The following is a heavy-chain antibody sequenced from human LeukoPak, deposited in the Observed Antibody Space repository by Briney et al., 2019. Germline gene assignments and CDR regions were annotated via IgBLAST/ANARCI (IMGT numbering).Heavy chain of an antibody. CDR2: IYGGGNI. Sequence: GGSLRLSCAASGFTVSSNYMNWVRQAPGKGLEWVSVIYGGGNIYYADSVKGRFTISRDNSKYTLYLQMNRLRAEDTAVYYCARGAGYNYPYYFDYWGQGTLVTVSS. CDR3: ARGAGYNYPYYFDY. J-gene: IGHJ4*02. CDR1: GFTVSSNY. V-gene: IGHV3-53*01. D-gene: IGHD5-24*01.